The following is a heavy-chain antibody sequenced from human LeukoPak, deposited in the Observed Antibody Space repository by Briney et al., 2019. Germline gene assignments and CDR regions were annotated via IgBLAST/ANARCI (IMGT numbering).Heavy chain of an antibody. CDR1: GYSISSGYY. CDR2: IYQSGST. D-gene: IGHD2-15*01. J-gene: IGHJ3*02. CDR3: ASLVGHCSGGSCYSGAFDI. V-gene: IGHV4-38-2*01. Sequence: SETLSLSRDVSGYSISSGYYWAWIRQPPGKGLEWIGNIYQSGSTSYSTSLKSRVTISMDTSKNQFSLKLSSVTAADTAIYYCASLVGHCSGGSCYSGAFDIWGQGTKVTVSS.